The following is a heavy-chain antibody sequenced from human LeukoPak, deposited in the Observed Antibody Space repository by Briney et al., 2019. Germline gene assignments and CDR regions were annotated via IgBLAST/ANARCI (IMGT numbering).Heavy chain of an antibody. Sequence: PSQTLSLTCTVSGGSVSSGGYYWSWIRQHPGRGLEWIGYIYYSGRTYCNPSLKSRVTISVDTSKNQFSLKLSSVTAADTAVYYRARDPDGGWLDYWGQGTLVTVSS. CDR3: ARDPDGGWLDY. V-gene: IGHV4-31*03. J-gene: IGHJ4*02. CDR1: GGSVSSGGYY. CDR2: IYYSGRT. D-gene: IGHD6-19*01.